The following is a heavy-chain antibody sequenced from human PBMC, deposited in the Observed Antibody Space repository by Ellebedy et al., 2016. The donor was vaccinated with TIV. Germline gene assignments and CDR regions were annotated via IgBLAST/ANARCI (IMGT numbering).Heavy chain of an antibody. D-gene: IGHD3/OR15-3a*01. CDR3: ARNILIFTFDKWYSDL. Sequence: SETLSLTCTVSGDSLSSSSSYWGWIRQPQGTGLDWIGSIYHSGNTYYNPSLESRVTLSVDTSQGQFSLKLSSVTAADTAVYYCARNILIFTFDKWYSDLWGRGTLVTVSS. CDR1: GDSLSSSSSY. V-gene: IGHV4-39*01. J-gene: IGHJ2*01. CDR2: IYHSGNT.